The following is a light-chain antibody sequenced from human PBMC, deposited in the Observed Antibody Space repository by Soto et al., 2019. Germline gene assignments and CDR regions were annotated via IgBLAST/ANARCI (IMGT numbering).Light chain of an antibody. J-gene: IGKJ1*01. CDR1: QAIRND. Sequence: IQMTQSPSSLSASVGDRVTITCRASQAIRNDLGWYQQKPGKAPKLLINAAASLQSGVPSRFSGSGSGTDFTLTITSLQPEDFATYFCLQDYNYPRTFGQGTKVEIK. CDR2: AAA. CDR3: LQDYNYPRT. V-gene: IGKV1-6*02.